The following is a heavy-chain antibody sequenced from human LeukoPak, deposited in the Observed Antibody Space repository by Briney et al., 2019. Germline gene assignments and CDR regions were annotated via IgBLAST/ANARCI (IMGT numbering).Heavy chain of an antibody. V-gene: IGHV3-21*01. CDR2: ISSSSSYK. Sequence: GGSLRLSCAASGFTFSTYSMNWVRQAPGKGLEWVSSISSSSSYKYYADSVKGRFTISRDNAKNTLYLQMNSLRAEDTAVYYCARDYSNSNWFDPWGQGTLVTVSS. CDR3: ARDYSNSNWFDP. D-gene: IGHD4-11*01. J-gene: IGHJ5*02. CDR1: GFTFSTYS.